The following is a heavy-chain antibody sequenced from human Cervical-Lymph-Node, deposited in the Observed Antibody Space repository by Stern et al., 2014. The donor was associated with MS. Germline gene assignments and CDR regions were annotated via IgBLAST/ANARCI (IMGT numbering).Heavy chain of an antibody. D-gene: IGHD3-22*01. CDR2: INPSGGSP. Sequence: VQLVQSGAEVKKPGASVTVSCKASGYTLPSYYMHWVRQAPGQGLEGMGIINPSGGSPSYAQKFQGRVTMTRDTSTSTVYMELSSLRSEDTAVYYCARGERYYDSSVSYCDYWGQGTLVTVSS. J-gene: IGHJ4*02. CDR3: ARGERYYDSSVSYCDY. CDR1: GYTLPSYY. V-gene: IGHV1-46*01.